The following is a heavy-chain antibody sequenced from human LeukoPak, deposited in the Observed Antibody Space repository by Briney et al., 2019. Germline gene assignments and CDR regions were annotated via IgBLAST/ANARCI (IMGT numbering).Heavy chain of an antibody. V-gene: IGHV3-23*01. CDR3: AKTTAGYSSGRYPGWPIDY. J-gene: IGHJ4*02. Sequence: KPGGSLRLSCAASGFTFRSYAIYWVRQAPGKGLEWVSGISGSGGDTYFADSMTGRFTISRDHSKNTVLLQMDSLRVEDTPVYYCAKTTAGYSSGRYPGWPIDYWGQGTLVTVSS. D-gene: IGHD6-19*01. CDR2: ISGSGGDT. CDR1: GFTFRSYA.